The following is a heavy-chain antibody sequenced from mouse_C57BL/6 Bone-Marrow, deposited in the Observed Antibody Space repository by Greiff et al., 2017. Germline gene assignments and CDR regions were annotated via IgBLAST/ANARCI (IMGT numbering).Heavy chain of an antibody. V-gene: IGHV5-6*01. CDR1: GFTFSSYG. J-gene: IGHJ1*03. CDR3: ASHAVVAWYFAV. Sequence: EVMLVESGGDLVKPGGSLKLSCAASGFTFSSYGMSWVRQTPDQRLEWVATISSGGSYTYYPDSVKGQFTICRDNAKNSLYLQMSSLKSEGTAMYYYASHAVVAWYFAVWGTGTTVTVSS. CDR2: ISSGGSYT. D-gene: IGHD1-1*01.